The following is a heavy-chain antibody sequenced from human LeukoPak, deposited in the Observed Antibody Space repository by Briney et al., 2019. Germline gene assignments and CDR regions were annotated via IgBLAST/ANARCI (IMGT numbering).Heavy chain of an antibody. CDR2: INAGNGNT. CDR1: GYTFTSYA. D-gene: IGHD5-12*01. CDR3: ARDHIVATAPFYGLDV. Sequence: ASVKVSCKTSGYTFTSYAMHWVRQAPGQRLEWMGWINAGNGNTKYSRNFEGRVTTTRDTSASTAYMELSSLRSEDTAVYSCARDHIVATAPFYGLDVWGQGTTVTVSS. V-gene: IGHV1-3*01. J-gene: IGHJ6*02.